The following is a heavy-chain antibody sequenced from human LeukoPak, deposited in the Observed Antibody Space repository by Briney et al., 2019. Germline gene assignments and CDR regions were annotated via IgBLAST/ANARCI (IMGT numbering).Heavy chain of an antibody. V-gene: IGHV1-46*01. CDR2: INPSGGST. D-gene: IGHD3-10*01. CDR3: ARGGRPGAGYYYYGMDV. J-gene: IGHJ6*02. CDR1: GYTFTSYY. Sequence: ASVKVSCKASGYTFTSYYMHWVRQAPGQGLEWMGIINPSGGSTSYAQKFQGRVTMTRDTSTSTVYMELSSLRSEDTAVYYCARGGRPGAGYYYYGMDVWGQGTTVTVSS.